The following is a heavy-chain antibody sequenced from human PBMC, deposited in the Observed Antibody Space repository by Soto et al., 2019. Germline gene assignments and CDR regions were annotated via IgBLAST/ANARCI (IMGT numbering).Heavy chain of an antibody. CDR1: GFSLSTSGVG. D-gene: IGHD7-27*01. Sequence: QITLKESGPTLVKPTQTLTLTCTFSGFSLSTSGVGVGWIRQPPGKALEWLALIYWDDDKRYSPSLKSRLTIPKDTPQNQVVLTMPNMDPVDTATYYCAHSLIPNWGSRGAFDYWGQGTLVTVSS. CDR2: IYWDDDK. CDR3: AHSLIPNWGSRGAFDY. V-gene: IGHV2-5*02. J-gene: IGHJ4*02.